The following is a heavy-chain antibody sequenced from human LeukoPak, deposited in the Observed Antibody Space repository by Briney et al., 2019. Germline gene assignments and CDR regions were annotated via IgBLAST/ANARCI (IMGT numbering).Heavy chain of an antibody. D-gene: IGHD3-10*01. Sequence: PSGTLSLTCTVSGGSISSGDYYWSWIRQPPGKGLEWIGYIYYSGSTYYNPSLKSRVTISVDTSKNQFSLKLSSVTAADTAAYYCARVVKGFGELFDLLDYWGQGTLVTVSS. CDR3: ARVVKGFGELFDLLDY. V-gene: IGHV4-30-4*01. J-gene: IGHJ4*02. CDR2: IYYSGST. CDR1: GGSISSGDYY.